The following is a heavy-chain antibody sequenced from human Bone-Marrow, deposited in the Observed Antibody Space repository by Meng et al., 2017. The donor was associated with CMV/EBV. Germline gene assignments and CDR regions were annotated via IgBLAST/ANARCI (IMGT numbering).Heavy chain of an antibody. V-gene: IGHV3-30-3*01. CDR1: GFTFSSYA. CDR2: ISYDGSNK. Sequence: GESLKISCAASGFTFSSYAMHWVRQAPGKGLEWVAVISYDGSNKYYADSVKGRFTISRDNSKNTLYLQMNSLRAEDTAVYYCARAGNDNVVVIAISLQHCGQGTLVTVSS. CDR3: ARAGNDNVVVIAISLQH. D-gene: IGHD2-21*01. J-gene: IGHJ1*01.